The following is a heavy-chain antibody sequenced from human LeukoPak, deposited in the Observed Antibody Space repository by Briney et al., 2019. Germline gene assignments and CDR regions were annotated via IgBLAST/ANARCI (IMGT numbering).Heavy chain of an antibody. V-gene: IGHV1-3*01. CDR1: GYTFSTYA. CDR2: INGGDGNT. D-gene: IGHD2-2*01. CDR3: ARSYIVVVPAVYFDY. Sequence: GASVKVSCKTSGYTFSTYAIQWVRQAPGQGLEWMGWINGGDGNTKFSQKFQGRVTITRDTSASSSYMELSSLRSEDTAVYYCARSYIVVVPAVYFDYWGQGTLVTVSS. J-gene: IGHJ4*02.